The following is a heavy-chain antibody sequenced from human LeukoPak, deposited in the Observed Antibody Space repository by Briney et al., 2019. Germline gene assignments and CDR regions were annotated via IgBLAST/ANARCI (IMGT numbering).Heavy chain of an antibody. D-gene: IGHD3-10*01. CDR3: ATLLWFGELSFSWFDP. Sequence: SETLSLTCSVSGDYISGSYWRWLRQPPGKGLEWFGYIYYSGSTNYHPSLKRRVIISVDTYKPHFPLTQSSVPAAHTAVYYCATLLWFGELSFSWFDPWGQGTLVTVSS. V-gene: IGHV4-59*08. CDR2: IYYSGST. J-gene: IGHJ5*02. CDR1: GDYISGSY.